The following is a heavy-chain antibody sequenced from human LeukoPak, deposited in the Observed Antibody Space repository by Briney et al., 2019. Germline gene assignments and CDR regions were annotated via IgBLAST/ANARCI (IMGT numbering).Heavy chain of an antibody. J-gene: IGHJ4*02. V-gene: IGHV1-18*01. CDR1: GYTFTSYG. CDR3: ARDAYCTNGVCRYSGRDY. D-gene: IGHD2-8*01. CDR2: TSASNGNT. Sequence: ASVKVSCKASGYTFTSYGISWVRQAPGQGLEWMGWTSASNGNTNYAQKLQGRVTMTTDTSTSTAYMELRSLRSDDTAVYYCARDAYCTNGVCRYSGRDYWGQGTLVTVSS.